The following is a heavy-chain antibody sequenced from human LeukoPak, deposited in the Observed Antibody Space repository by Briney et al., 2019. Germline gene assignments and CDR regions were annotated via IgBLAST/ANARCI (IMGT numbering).Heavy chain of an antibody. D-gene: IGHD2-2*01. J-gene: IGHJ4*02. CDR3: ARFGIPAALDY. CDR2: IYYSGST. V-gene: IGHV4-30-2*01. Sequence: SQTLSLTCTVSGGSISSGGHYWGWIRQPPGKGLEWIGYIYYSGSTYYNPSLKSRVIISVDRSKNQFSLKLSSVTAADTAVYYCARFGIPAALDYWGQGTLVTVSS. CDR1: GGSISSGGHY.